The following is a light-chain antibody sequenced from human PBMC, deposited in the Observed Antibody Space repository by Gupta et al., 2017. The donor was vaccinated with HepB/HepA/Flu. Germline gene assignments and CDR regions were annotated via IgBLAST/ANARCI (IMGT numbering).Light chain of an antibody. CDR2: GAS. V-gene: IGKV3-15*01. CDR3: QQYDRWPLS. CDR1: QNVGTN. Sequence: LTKSPFILSVSPGDRVTLSCRTSQNVGTNLAWYQQQVGQAPRLLVFGASSRATGIPARFIGSGSETEFSLIISSLQSEDFALYFCQQYDRWPLSFGGGTRV. J-gene: IGKJ4*01.